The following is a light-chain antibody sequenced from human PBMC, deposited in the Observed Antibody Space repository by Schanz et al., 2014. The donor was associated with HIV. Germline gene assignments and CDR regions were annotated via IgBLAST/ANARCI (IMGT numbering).Light chain of an antibody. CDR1: QSINSG. CDR2: EAS. J-gene: IGKJ5*01. V-gene: IGKV1-5*03. CDR3: LQHNTYPLS. Sequence: DIQMTQSPSTLSASVGDRVSITCRSSQSINSGLAWYQQKPGKAPNLLIYEASTLETGVPSRFSGSGSGTEFNLAISSLQPEDFASYYCLQHNTYPLSFGQGTRLDIK.